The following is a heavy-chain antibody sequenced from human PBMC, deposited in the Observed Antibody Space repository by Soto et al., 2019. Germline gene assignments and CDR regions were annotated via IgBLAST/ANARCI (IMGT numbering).Heavy chain of an antibody. Sequence: SETLSLTCTVSGGSISSYYWSWIRQPPGKGLEWIGYIYYSGSTNYNPSLKSRVTISVDTSKNQFSLKLSSVTAADTAVYYCARDQVKGGSGRLYYYGMDVWGQGTTVTVSS. V-gene: IGHV4-59*01. D-gene: IGHD3-10*01. CDR2: IYYSGST. J-gene: IGHJ6*02. CDR1: GGSISSYY. CDR3: ARDQVKGGSGRLYYYGMDV.